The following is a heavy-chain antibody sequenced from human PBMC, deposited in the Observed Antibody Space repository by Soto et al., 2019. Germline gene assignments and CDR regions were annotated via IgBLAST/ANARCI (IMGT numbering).Heavy chain of an antibody. CDR3: ARLGTPDYIMCGHFDS. CDR1: GGSISSSSSY. CDR2: IYYSGST. V-gene: IGHV4-39*01. Sequence: PSDTLSLTCTVSGGSISSSSSYWGWIRQPPGKGLEWIGSIYYSGSTYYNPSLKSRVNILQDTSKNQFSLNLTSMTAADTAVYYCARLGTPDYIMCGHFDSWGQGTLVTVSS. D-gene: IGHD4-4*01. J-gene: IGHJ4*02.